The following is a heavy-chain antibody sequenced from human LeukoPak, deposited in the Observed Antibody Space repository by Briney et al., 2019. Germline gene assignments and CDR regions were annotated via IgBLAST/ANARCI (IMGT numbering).Heavy chain of an antibody. CDR2: ISHSGRT. J-gene: IGHJ6*03. CDR3: ARAGTEAMTTPAYPVFYYFYLDV. CDR1: GDSFTAYS. V-gene: IGHV4-34*01. Sequence: SDTLSLTCVVNGDSFTAYSWNWIHQSPGKGLEWIGEISHSGRTHYNPSLASRVTFSLDTSKTQFSLELKSVTAADTAVYYCARAGTEAMTTPAYPVFYYFYLDVWGTGTTVTVS. D-gene: IGHD4-11*01.